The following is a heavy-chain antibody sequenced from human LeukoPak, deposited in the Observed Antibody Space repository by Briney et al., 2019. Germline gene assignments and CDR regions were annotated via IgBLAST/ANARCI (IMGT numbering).Heavy chain of an antibody. CDR1: GFTVSGNY. Sequence: PGGSLRLSCAASGFTVSGNYMSWVRQAPGKGLEWVSVIYSGGSTYYADSVKGRFTISRDNSKNTLYLQMNSLRAEDTAVYYCARSVPDYGDYYFDYWGQGTLVTVSS. J-gene: IGHJ4*02. CDR2: IYSGGST. CDR3: ARSVPDYGDYYFDY. V-gene: IGHV3-53*01. D-gene: IGHD4-17*01.